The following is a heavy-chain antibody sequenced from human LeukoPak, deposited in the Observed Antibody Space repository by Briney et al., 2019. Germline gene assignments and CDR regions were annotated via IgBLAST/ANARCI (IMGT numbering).Heavy chain of an antibody. D-gene: IGHD1-7*01. Sequence: SETLSLTCTVSGGSISSGSYYWSWIRQPAGKGLEWIGRIYTSGSTNYNPSLKSRVTISVDTSKNQFSLKLSSVTAADTAVYYCARTRYNWNYDGWFDPWGQGTLVAVSS. J-gene: IGHJ5*02. V-gene: IGHV4-61*02. CDR2: IYTSGST. CDR1: GGSISSGSYY. CDR3: ARTRYNWNYDGWFDP.